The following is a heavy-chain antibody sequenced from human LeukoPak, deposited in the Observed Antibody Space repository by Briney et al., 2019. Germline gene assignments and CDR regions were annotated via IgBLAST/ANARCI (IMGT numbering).Heavy chain of an antibody. Sequence: SQTLSLTCAVSGGSISSGGYYWSWIRQPPGKGLEWIGEINHSGSTNYNPSLKSRVTISVDTSKNQFSLKLSSVTAADTAVYYCARGGYDFWSGYYAFDIWGQGTMVTVSS. J-gene: IGHJ3*02. CDR3: ARGGYDFWSGYYAFDI. CDR1: GGSISSGGYY. CDR2: INHSGST. V-gene: IGHV4-30-2*01. D-gene: IGHD3-3*01.